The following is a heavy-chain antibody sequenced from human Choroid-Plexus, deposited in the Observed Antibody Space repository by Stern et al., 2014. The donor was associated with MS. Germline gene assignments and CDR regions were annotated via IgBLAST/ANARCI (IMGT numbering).Heavy chain of an antibody. CDR1: GFTLGSCA. Sequence: QVQLMQSGGGVVQPGRPLRLSCVASGFTLGSCAMHWVRQAPGKGLAWVAGVSYDGSNKYYADSVKGRFTISRDNSQNTLYMQMSSLRPEDTAVYYCAKDRQYLTYFFDHWGQGSLVTVSS. V-gene: IGHV3-30*18. J-gene: IGHJ5*02. D-gene: IGHD2/OR15-2a*01. CDR3: AKDRQYLTYFFDH. CDR2: VSYDGSNK.